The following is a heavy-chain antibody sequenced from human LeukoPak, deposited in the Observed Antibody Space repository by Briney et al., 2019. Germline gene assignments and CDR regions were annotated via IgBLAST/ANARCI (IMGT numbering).Heavy chain of an antibody. Sequence: GGSLRLSCAASGFTYSTYSMNWVRQAPGKGLEWVSSISSSSSYIYYANSVKGRFTISRDNARKSLFLQMNSLRAEDTAVYYCASETTRGYSYGSPTDGFDLWGQGTMVTVSS. CDR3: ASETTRGYSYGSPTDGFDL. J-gene: IGHJ3*01. CDR2: ISSSSSYI. CDR1: GFTYSTYS. D-gene: IGHD5-18*01. V-gene: IGHV3-21*01.